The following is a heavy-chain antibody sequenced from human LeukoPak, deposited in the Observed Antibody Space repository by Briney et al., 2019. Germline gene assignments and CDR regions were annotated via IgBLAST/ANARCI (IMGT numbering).Heavy chain of an antibody. CDR1: GFTLSSYG. CDR3: AKEVRKILGVARGYYYYGMDV. CDR2: ISYDGSNK. Sequence: GRSLRLSCAASGFTLSSYGMHWVRQAPGKGLEWVAVISYDGSNKYYADSVKGRFTISRDNSKNTLYLQMNSLRAEDTAVYYCAKEVRKILGVARGYYYYGMDVWGQGTTVTVSS. D-gene: IGHD3-3*01. J-gene: IGHJ6*02. V-gene: IGHV3-30*18.